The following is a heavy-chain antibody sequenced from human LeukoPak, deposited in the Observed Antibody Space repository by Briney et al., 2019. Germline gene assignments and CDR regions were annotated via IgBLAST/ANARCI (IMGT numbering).Heavy chain of an antibody. CDR2: ISSSSSYI. D-gene: IGHD3-16*01. J-gene: IGHJ4*02. CDR1: GFTFSSSA. Sequence: GGSLRLSCAASGFTFSSSAMSWVRQAPGKGLEWVSSISSSSSYIYYADSVKGRFTISRDNAKNSLYLQMNSLRAEDTAVYYCARDRGDLDYFDYWGQGTLVTVSS. CDR3: ARDRGDLDYFDY. V-gene: IGHV3-21*01.